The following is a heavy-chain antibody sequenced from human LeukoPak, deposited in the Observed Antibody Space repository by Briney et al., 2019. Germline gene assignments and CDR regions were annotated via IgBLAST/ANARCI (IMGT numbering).Heavy chain of an antibody. D-gene: IGHD2-2*02. Sequence: GSLRLSCAASGFTFSRYAMHWVRQAPGKGLEWVAVISYDGSNKNYADSEKGRFTISRDNSKNTLYLQMNSLRVEDTAVYYCARGLVVVPSAIRTYYYYYMDVWGKGTTVTVSS. CDR2: ISYDGSNK. CDR1: GFTFSRYA. CDR3: ARGLVVVPSAIRTYYYYYMDV. V-gene: IGHV3-30-3*01. J-gene: IGHJ6*03.